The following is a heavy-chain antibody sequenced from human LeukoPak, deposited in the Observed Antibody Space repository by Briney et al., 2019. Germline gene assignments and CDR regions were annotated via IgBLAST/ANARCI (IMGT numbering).Heavy chain of an antibody. Sequence: KTGGSLRLSCAASGFSFSSYNMNWVRQTPGKRLGRVSAITSSSTYTFYADSVKGRFTISRDNARTSLYLHMTSFRAGDRVLFYFARDNWWAIEFYFDYWGQGTLVTVSS. V-gene: IGHV3-21*01. D-gene: IGHD2-15*01. CDR3: ARDNWWAIEFYFDY. CDR2: ITSSSTYT. CDR1: GFSFSSYN. J-gene: IGHJ4*02.